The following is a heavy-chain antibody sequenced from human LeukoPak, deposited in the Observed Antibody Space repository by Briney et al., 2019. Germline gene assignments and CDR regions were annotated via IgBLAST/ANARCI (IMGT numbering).Heavy chain of an antibody. CDR3: ARRWNYGRNYYIDV. D-gene: IGHD1-7*01. J-gene: IGHJ6*03. CDR1: GGSFSNYY. V-gene: IGHV4-34*01. CDR2: INDSGRA. Sequence: PLETLSLTCAVYGGSFSNYYWSWIRQPPGKGLEWLAEINDSGRANYNPSLMSRVTVSVDTSKNQFSLRLTSVTATDTAVHYCARRWNYGRNYYIDVWGKGATVSVSS.